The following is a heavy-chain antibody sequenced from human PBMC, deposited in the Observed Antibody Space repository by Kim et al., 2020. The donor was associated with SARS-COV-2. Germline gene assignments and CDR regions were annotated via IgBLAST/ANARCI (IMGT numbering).Heavy chain of an antibody. V-gene: IGHV1-3*01. Sequence: ASVKVSCKASGYTFTNYAIHWVRQAPGQRLEWMGWISAGNGNTKYSQKFQGRVTITSDTSASTAYMELSSLRSEDTAVYYCARIHGYCIDGSCVPFVYWGQGTLVTVSS. CDR2: ISAGNGNT. D-gene: IGHD2-15*01. CDR1: GYTFTNYA. J-gene: IGHJ4*02. CDR3: ARIHGYCIDGSCVPFVY.